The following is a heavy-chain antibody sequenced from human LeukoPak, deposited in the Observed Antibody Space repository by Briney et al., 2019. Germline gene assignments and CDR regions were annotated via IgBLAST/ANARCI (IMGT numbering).Heavy chain of an antibody. V-gene: IGHV4-39*07. J-gene: IGHJ4*02. CDR2: IYYSGNT. D-gene: IGHD3-22*01. Sequence: SETLSLTCTVSGVSISSTSNQWGWIRQPPGKGLEWIGSIYYSGNTHYNPSLKSRVTISVDTSKNQFSLKLSSVTAADTAVYYCARVTGYMIEDYFDSWGQGTLVTVSS. CDR3: ARVTGYMIEDYFDS. CDR1: GVSISSTSNQ.